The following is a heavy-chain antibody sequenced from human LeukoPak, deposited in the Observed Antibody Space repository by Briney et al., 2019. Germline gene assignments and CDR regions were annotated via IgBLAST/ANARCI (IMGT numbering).Heavy chain of an antibody. Sequence: GGYLRLYCAASGFTFSSYAMSWVRQAPGKGLEWVSAISGSGGSTYYADSVKGRFTISRDNSKNTLYLQMNSLRAEDTAVYYCAKYRYYGSGSYRDAFDIWGQGTMVTVSS. D-gene: IGHD3-10*01. V-gene: IGHV3-23*01. CDR2: ISGSGGST. J-gene: IGHJ3*02. CDR1: GFTFSSYA. CDR3: AKYRYYGSGSYRDAFDI.